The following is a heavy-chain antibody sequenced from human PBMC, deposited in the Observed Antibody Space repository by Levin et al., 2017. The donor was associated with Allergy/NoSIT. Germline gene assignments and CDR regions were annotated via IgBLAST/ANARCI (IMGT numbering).Heavy chain of an antibody. Sequence: PGGSLRLSCAASGFTFSSYAMSWVRQAPGKGLEWVSALSGSGGSTYYTDSVKGRFTISRDNSKNTLYLQMNSLRAEDTAVYYCAKVGLRGYSGYDYRSPDYWGQGTLVTVSS. CDR3: AKVGLRGYSGYDYRSPDY. CDR1: GFTFSSYA. CDR2: LSGSGGST. D-gene: IGHD5-12*01. J-gene: IGHJ4*02. V-gene: IGHV3-23*01.